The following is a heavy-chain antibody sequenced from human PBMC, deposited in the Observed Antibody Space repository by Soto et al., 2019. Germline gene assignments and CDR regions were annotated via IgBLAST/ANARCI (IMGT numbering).Heavy chain of an antibody. J-gene: IGHJ5*02. CDR1: GYTFFTYD. D-gene: IGHD5-12*01. V-gene: IGHV1-18*01. Sequence: QVHLVQSGVEVKTPGASVKVSCQASGYTFFTYDISWVRQAPGQGLEWMGWISTYSGDTKYAQKFQGRVTMTTDTSTTTAYLELRSRRSDDTAVYYCARHHGPTTSETWFDPWGQGTLVTVSS. CDR3: ARHHGPTTSETWFDP. CDR2: ISTYSGDT.